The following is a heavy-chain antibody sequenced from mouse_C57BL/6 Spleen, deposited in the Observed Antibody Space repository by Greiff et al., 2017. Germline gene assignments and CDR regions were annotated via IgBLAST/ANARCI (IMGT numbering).Heavy chain of an antibody. CDR3: ARQDYGSRWFAY. Sequence: EVKVVESGGDLVKPGGSLKLSCAASGFTFSSYGMSWVRQTPDKRLEWVATISSGGSYTYYPDSVKGRFTISRDNAKNTLYLQMSSLKAEDTAMYYCARQDYGSRWFAYWGQGTLVTVSA. D-gene: IGHD1-1*01. CDR2: ISSGGSYT. V-gene: IGHV5-6*01. J-gene: IGHJ3*01. CDR1: GFTFSSYG.